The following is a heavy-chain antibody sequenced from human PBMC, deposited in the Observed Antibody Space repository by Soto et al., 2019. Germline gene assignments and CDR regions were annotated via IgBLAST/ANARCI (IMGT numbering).Heavy chain of an antibody. CDR1: GYTFTSYG. Sequence: ASVKVSCKASGYTFTSYGISWVRQAPGQGLEWMGWISAYNGNTNYAQKLQGGVTMTTDTSTSTAYMELRSLRSDDTAVYYCARVTAPPKKETNCARDWYSYYFDYWGQGTLVTVSS. J-gene: IGHJ4*02. CDR2: ISAYNGNT. V-gene: IGHV1-18*04. CDR3: ARVTAPPKKETNCARDWYSYYFDY. D-gene: IGHD2-21*02.